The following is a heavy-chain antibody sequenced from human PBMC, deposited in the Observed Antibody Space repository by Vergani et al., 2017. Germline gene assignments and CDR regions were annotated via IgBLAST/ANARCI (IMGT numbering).Heavy chain of an antibody. J-gene: IGHJ5*02. CDR2: ISSSSSYT. Sequence: QVQLVESGGGLVKPGGSLRLSCAASGFTFSDYYMSWIRQAPGKGLEWVSYISSSSSYTNYADSVKGRFTISRDNAKNSLYLQMNSLRAEVTAVYYCARDSSSNWFDPWGQGTLVTVSS. CDR3: ARDSSSNWFDP. V-gene: IGHV3-11*05. CDR1: GFTFSDYY. D-gene: IGHD6-13*01.